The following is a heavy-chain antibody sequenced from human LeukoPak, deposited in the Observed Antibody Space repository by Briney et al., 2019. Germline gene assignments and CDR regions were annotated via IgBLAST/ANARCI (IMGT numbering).Heavy chain of an antibody. D-gene: IGHD6-19*01. V-gene: IGHV1-18*01. Sequence: ASVKVSCKPSGYTLSSYGISWVRQAPGQGLEWMGWSSVYNGNTNYAQKLQGRVTMTTDTSTNTAYMEMMSLRSDDTAVYYCARDLGIAVAGRVDYWGQGTLVTVSS. J-gene: IGHJ4*02. CDR1: GYTLSSYG. CDR3: ARDLGIAVAGRVDY. CDR2: SSVYNGNT.